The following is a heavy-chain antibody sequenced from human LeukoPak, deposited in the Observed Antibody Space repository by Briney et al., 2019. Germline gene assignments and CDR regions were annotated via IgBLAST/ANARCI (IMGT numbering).Heavy chain of an antibody. D-gene: IGHD3-10*01. CDR2: IIPIFGTA. J-gene: IGHJ3*02. Sequence: ASVKVSCKASVGTFSSYAISWVRQAHGQGLEWMGGIIPIFGTANYAQKFQGRVTITADESTSTAYMELSSLRSEDTAVYYCARENYYGSGSYFNDAFDIWGQGTMVTVSS. CDR1: VGTFSSYA. CDR3: ARENYYGSGSYFNDAFDI. V-gene: IGHV1-69*13.